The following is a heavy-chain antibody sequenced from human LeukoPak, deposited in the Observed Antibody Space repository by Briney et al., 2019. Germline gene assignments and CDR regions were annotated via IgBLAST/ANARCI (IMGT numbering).Heavy chain of an antibody. V-gene: IGHV1-18*01. J-gene: IGHJ6*03. D-gene: IGHD5-18*01. CDR1: GYTFTSYG. CDR2: ISAYNGKT. CDR3: ARGAHDTAMVEVVRGPYYYYYYYMDV. Sequence: GASVKVSCKASGYTFTSYGISWVRQAPGQGLEWMGWISAYNGKTNYAQKLQDRVTMTTDTSTSTAYMELRSLRSDDTAVYYCARGAHDTAMVEVVRGPYYYYYYYMDVWGKGTTVTISS.